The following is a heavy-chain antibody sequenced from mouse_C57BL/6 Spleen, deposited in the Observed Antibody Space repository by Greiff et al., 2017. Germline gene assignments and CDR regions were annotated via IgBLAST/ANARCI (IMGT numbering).Heavy chain of an antibody. V-gene: IGHV1-22*01. CDR2: INPNNGGT. D-gene: IGHD1-1*01. Sequence: EVQLQESGPELVKPGASVKMSCKASGYTFTDYNMHWVKQNHGKSLEWVGYINPNNGGTSYNQKFKGKATLTVNKSSRTAYMELRSLKSEDYAVYYCASTSTVVATPLADWGQGTLVTVSA. CDR3: ASTSTVVATPLAD. CDR1: GYTFTDYN. J-gene: IGHJ3*01.